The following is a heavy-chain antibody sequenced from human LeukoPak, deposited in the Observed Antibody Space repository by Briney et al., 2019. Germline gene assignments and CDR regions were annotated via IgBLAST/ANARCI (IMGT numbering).Heavy chain of an antibody. J-gene: IGHJ3*02. CDR1: GFTFNDYA. D-gene: IGHD3-10*01. V-gene: IGHV3-9*01. CDR2: ISWNSYRI. Sequence: HPGGSLRLSCAASGFTFNDYAMHWVRQAPGKGLEWVSGISWNSYRIVYVDSVKGRFTISRDNAKNSLYLQMNSLRVEDTALYYWARDPQMVRGSIVKGDDFDIWGPGTMVTVSS. CDR3: ARDPQMVRGSIVKGDDFDI.